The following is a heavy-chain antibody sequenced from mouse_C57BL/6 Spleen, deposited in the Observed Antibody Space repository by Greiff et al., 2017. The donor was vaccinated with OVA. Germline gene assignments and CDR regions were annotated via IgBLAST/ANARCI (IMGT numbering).Heavy chain of an antibody. J-gene: IGHJ3*01. CDR3: ARSGVRIYYFAY. D-gene: IGHD1-1*01. Sequence: EVQLQQSGPELVKPGASVKISCKASGYTFTDYYMNWVKQSHGKSLEWIGDINPNNGGTSYNQKFKGKATLTVDKSSSTAYMELRSLTSEDSAVYYCARSGVRIYYFAYWGQGTLVTVSA. CDR2: INPNNGGT. V-gene: IGHV1-26*01. CDR1: GYTFTDYY.